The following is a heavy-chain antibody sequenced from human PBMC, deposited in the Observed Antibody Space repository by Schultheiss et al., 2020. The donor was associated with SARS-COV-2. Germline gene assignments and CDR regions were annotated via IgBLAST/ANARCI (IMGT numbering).Heavy chain of an antibody. Sequence: SETLSLTCTVSGGSISSGGYYWSWIRQHPGKGLEWIGYIYYSGSTYYNPSLKSRVTISVDTSKNQFSLKLSSVTAADTAVYYCARHHYYDSSVFDYWGQGTLVTVSS. D-gene: IGHD3-22*01. V-gene: IGHV4-31*03. CDR1: GGSISSGGYY. J-gene: IGHJ4*02. CDR3: ARHHYYDSSVFDY. CDR2: IYYSGST.